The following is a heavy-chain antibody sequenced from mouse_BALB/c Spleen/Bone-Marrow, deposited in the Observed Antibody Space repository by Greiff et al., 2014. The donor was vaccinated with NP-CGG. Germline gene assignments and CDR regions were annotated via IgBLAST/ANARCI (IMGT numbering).Heavy chain of an antibody. Sequence: EVKVVESGGGLVKPGGSLKLSCAASGFAFSSYDMSWVRQTPEKRLEWVATISSGGSYTYYPDSVKGRFTISRDNARNTLYLQMSSLRSEDTAMYYCARVLRVYAMDYWGQGTSVTVSS. V-gene: IGHV5-9*02. J-gene: IGHJ4*01. CDR3: ARVLRVYAMDY. CDR1: GFAFSSYD. D-gene: IGHD2-4*01. CDR2: ISSGGSYT.